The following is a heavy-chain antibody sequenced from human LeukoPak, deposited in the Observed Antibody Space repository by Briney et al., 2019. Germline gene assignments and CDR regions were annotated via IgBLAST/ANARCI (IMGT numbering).Heavy chain of an antibody. Sequence: GGSLRLSCAASGFTVSSNFMSWVRQAPGKGLDWVSLIDSGGTTYYADSVKGRFTISRDTSINTLYLRMNSLGVDDTAVYFCATVGGSCASSNCYAYFDFWGQGTLVTVSS. J-gene: IGHJ4*02. V-gene: IGHV3-53*01. D-gene: IGHD2-2*01. CDR3: ATVGGSCASSNCYAYFDF. CDR2: IDSGGTT. CDR1: GFTVSSNF.